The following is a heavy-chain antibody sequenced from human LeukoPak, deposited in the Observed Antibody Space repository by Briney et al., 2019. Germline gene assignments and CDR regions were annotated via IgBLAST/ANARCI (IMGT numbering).Heavy chain of an antibody. Sequence: ASVKVSCKASGYTFTGYFMHWVRQAPGQGLEWMGWINPNSGGTNYAQKFQGRVTMTRDTSISTAYMELSRLTSDDTAVYYCTSLLIVDAFDIWGQGTLVTVSS. J-gene: IGHJ3*02. V-gene: IGHV1-2*02. CDR1: GYTFTGYF. CDR3: TSLLIVDAFDI. CDR2: INPNSGGT. D-gene: IGHD2-21*01.